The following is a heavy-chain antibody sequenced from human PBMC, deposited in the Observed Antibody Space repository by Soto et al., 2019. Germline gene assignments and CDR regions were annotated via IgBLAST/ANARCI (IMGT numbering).Heavy chain of an antibody. Sequence: QVQLVQSGAEVKKPGASVKVSCKVSGYTLTDLSMQWVRQAPGKGLEWMGGFDPEDGETIYAQKLQGRVTMTEDTAADTAYMELRSLRSEDTAVYYCATHRSGRFLGWLPEGSLGYWGQGALVTVSS. V-gene: IGHV1-24*01. CDR1: GYTLTDLS. J-gene: IGHJ4*02. CDR2: FDPEDGET. D-gene: IGHD3-3*01. CDR3: ATHRSGRFLGWLPEGSLGY.